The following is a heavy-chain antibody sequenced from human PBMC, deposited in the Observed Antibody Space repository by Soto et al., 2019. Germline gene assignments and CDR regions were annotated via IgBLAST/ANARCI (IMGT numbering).Heavy chain of an antibody. J-gene: IGHJ4*02. CDR2: IKQDGSEK. Sequence: GGSLRLSCAASGFTFSSYAMSWVRQAPGKGLEWVANIKQDGSEKYYVDSVKGRFTISRDNAKNSLYLQMNSLRAEDTAVYYCARDYRGSPAYDYWGQGTLVTVSS. CDR3: ARDYRGSPAYDY. CDR1: GFTFSSYA. D-gene: IGHD2-2*01. V-gene: IGHV3-7*01.